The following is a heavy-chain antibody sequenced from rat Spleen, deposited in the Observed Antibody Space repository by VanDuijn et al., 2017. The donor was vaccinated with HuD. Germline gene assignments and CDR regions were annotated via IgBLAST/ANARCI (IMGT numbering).Heavy chain of an antibody. J-gene: IGHJ2*01. CDR1: EFTFSDYY. CDR2: ISYDGSST. D-gene: IGHD1-11*01. CDR3: ARRHYGYTDYFDY. Sequence: EVQLAESGGGLVQPGRSLKLSCAASEFTFSDYYMAWVRQAPTKGLEWVASISYDGSSTYYRDSVKGRFTISRDNAKNTLYLQMDSLRSEDTATYYCARRHYGYTDYFDYWGQGVMVTVSS. V-gene: IGHV5-7*01.